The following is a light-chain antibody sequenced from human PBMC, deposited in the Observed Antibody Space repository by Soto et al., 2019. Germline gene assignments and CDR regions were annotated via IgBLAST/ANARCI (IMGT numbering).Light chain of an antibody. V-gene: IGKV3-11*01. Sequence: EIVLTQSPATLSLSPGERATLSCRASQSVSTYLAWYQQKPGQAPRLLIYDASKRATGIPARFSGSGSGTDFTLTITSLEPEDVGVDYCQQRSNWPPTWTFGQGTKVDIK. CDR1: QSVSTY. CDR3: QQRSNWPPTWT. CDR2: DAS. J-gene: IGKJ1*01.